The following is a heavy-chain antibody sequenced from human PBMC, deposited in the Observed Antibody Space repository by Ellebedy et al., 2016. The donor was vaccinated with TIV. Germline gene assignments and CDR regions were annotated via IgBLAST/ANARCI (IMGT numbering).Heavy chain of an antibody. V-gene: IGHV3-7*01. D-gene: IGHD6-6*01. CDR3: ARDKFSSSTGGSKFNY. J-gene: IGHJ4*02. CDR1: GFSFSSHW. Sequence: GGSLRLXXAASGFSFSSHWMSWVRQAPGKGLEWVANIKEDGSEKHYVGSVEGRFTISRDNVKHSLYLQMNSLRAEDTAMYYCARDKFSSSTGGSKFNYWGQGTLVTVSS. CDR2: IKEDGSEK.